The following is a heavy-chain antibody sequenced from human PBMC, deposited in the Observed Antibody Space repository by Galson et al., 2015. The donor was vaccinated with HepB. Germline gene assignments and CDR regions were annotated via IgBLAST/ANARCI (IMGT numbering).Heavy chain of an antibody. CDR3: AHRHIETIFGVVLNGDAFDF. V-gene: IGHV2-5*02. CDR1: GFSLSTSGVG. CDR2: IYWDGDK. J-gene: IGHJ3*01. D-gene: IGHD3-3*01. Sequence: PALVKPTQTLTLTCTFSGFSLSTSGVGVNWIRQPPGKAPEWLALIYWDGDKRYNPSLKGRVTISKDTSKNEVVLKMTDLDPLDTATYYCAHRHIETIFGVVLNGDAFDFWGRGTLVTVSS.